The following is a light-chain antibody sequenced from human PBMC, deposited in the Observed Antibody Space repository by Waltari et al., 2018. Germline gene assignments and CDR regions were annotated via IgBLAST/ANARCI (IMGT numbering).Light chain of an antibody. CDR3: QQYNNWPPYT. J-gene: IGKJ2*01. CDR1: QSVSSN. V-gene: IGKV3-15*01. CDR2: GAY. Sequence: EIVMTQSPATLSLSPGDTAPLSCRASQSVSSNLAWYQQKPGQAPRLLIYGAYTRATGIPARFSGSGSGTEFTLTISSLQSEDFAVYYCQQYNNWPPYTFGQGTKLEIK.